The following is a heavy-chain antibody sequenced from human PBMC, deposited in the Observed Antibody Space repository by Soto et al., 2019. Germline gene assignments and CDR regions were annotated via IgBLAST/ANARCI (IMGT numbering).Heavy chain of an antibody. J-gene: IGHJ6*03. CDR3: VRVQNWDTKYYADV. Sequence: QVQLQESGPGLVKPSQSLSLTCTVTGASINVEGYYWSWIRQHPVKGLEWLAYIYYTGRTYSNPALGSRVSISQGASQNAFSLQLTSVTAADTAVYFCVRVQNWDTKYYADVWGKGTTVTVSS. CDR2: IYYTGRT. D-gene: IGHD1-26*01. V-gene: IGHV4-31*03. CDR1: GASINVEGYY.